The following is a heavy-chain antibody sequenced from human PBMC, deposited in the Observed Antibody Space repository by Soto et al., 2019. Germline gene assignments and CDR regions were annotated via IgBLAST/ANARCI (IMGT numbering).Heavy chain of an antibody. J-gene: IGHJ1*01. Sequence: GGSLRLSCAASGFTFSSYAMHWVRQAPGKGLEWVAVISYDGSNKYYADSVKGRFTISRDNSKNTLYLQMNSLRAEDTAVYYCAQPHDYGDYGSVGDSPLEHWGQGTLVTVSS. CDR2: ISYDGSNK. CDR1: GFTFSSYA. CDR3: AQPHDYGDYGSVGDSPLEH. D-gene: IGHD4-17*01. V-gene: IGHV3-30-3*01.